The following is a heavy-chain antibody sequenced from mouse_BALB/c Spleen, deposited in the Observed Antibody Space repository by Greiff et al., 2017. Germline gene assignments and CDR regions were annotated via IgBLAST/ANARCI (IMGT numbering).Heavy chain of an antibody. CDR3: AREGTTVDYFDC. V-gene: IGHV5-12-1*01. CDR1: GFAFSSYD. Sequence: EVQVVESGGGLVKPGGSLKLSCAASGFAFSSYDMSWVRQTPEKRLEWFAYISSGGGSAYYPDTVKGRFTISRDNAKNTLYLEMSSLKSEDTAMSYCAREGTTVDYFDCWGQGTTLTVSS. J-gene: IGHJ2*01. D-gene: IGHD1-1*01. CDR2: ISSGGGSA.